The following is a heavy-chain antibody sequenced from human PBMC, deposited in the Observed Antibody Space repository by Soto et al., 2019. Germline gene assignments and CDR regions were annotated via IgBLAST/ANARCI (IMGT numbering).Heavy chain of an antibody. D-gene: IGHD1-1*01. CDR3: ARSWNEYLDY. CDR2: IPSSGGTI. J-gene: IGHJ4*02. CDR1: TSTFSTYE. V-gene: IGHV3-48*03. Sequence: GGSLRLSCAASTSTFSTYEMTWVRQAPGKGLEWVSYIPSSGGTIYYADSVKGRFTISRDNAKKSLYLEMSSLRAEDTAVYYCARSWNEYLDYWGQGTLVTVSS.